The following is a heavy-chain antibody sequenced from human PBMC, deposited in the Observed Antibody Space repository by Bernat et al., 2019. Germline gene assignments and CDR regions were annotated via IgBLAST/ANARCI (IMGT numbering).Heavy chain of an antibody. D-gene: IGHD3-16*02. CDR3: ARGRFVGGSYRYLHNWFDP. V-gene: IGHV4-34*01. Sequence: QVQLQQWGAGLLKPSETLSLTCAVYGGSFSGYYWSWIRQPPGKGLEWIGEINHSGSTNYNPSLKSRVTISVDTSKNQFSLKLSSVTAADTAVYYYARGRFVGGSYRYLHNWFDPWGQGTLVTVSS. CDR2: INHSGST. J-gene: IGHJ5*02. CDR1: GGSFSGYY.